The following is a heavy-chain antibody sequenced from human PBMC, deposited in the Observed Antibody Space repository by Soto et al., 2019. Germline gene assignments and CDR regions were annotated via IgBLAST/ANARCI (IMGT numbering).Heavy chain of an antibody. CDR3: SLVVFGGYCSGGTCYALTFFDY. D-gene: IGHD2-15*01. Sequence: SGPTLVNPTQTLTLTCTFSGFSLSTTGVGVGWIRQPPGKALEWLALIYWDDGKRYSPSLKSRLTIAKDTSKNQVVLTMANMDPLDTATYYCSLVVFGGYCSGGTCYALTFFDYWGQGTLVTVSS. CDR2: IYWDDGK. J-gene: IGHJ4*02. V-gene: IGHV2-5*02. CDR1: GFSLSTTGVG.